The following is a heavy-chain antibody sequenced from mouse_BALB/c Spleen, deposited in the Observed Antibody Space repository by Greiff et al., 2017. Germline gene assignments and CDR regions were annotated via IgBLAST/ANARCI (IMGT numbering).Heavy chain of an antibody. CDR2: IRNKANGYTT. CDR1: GFTFTDYY. J-gene: IGHJ3*01. CDR3: ARAYGSFAY. Sequence: VQLKESGGGLVQPGGSLRLSCTTSGFTFTDYYMSWVRQPPGKALEWLGFIRNKANGYTTEYSASMKGRFTISRDNSQSILYLQMNTLRAEDSATYYCARAYGSFAYWGQGTLVTVSA. V-gene: IGHV7-3*02. D-gene: IGHD2-10*02.